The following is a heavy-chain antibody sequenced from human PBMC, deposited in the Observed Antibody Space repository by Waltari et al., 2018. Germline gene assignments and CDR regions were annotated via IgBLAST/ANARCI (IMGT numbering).Heavy chain of an antibody. Sequence: EVQLVESGGGLVQPGGSLRLSCAASGFNFNNFWMDWVRQAPGKGLGWVANLKHDGTESHYVGSVKGRFTVSRDNAHNLLYLQMDSLRVEDTAVYYCSVSLNSWGQGTLVTVSS. V-gene: IGHV3-7*01. J-gene: IGHJ4*02. CDR3: SVSLNS. CDR2: LKHDGTES. CDR1: GFNFNNFW.